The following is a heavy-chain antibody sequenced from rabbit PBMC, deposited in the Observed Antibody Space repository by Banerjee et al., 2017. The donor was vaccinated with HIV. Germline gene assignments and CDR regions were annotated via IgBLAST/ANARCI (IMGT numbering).Heavy chain of an antibody. Sequence: QEQLVESGGGLVTPGASLTLTCTASGFTISSSYWICWVRQAPGKGLEWIACILAGSSGSTYYASWAKGRFTISKTSSTTVTLQMTSLTAADTATYFCARGYNYDDSGNWDGFDPWGQGTLVTVS. CDR3: ARGYNYDDSGNWDGFDP. J-gene: IGHJ2*01. V-gene: IGHV1S45*01. CDR2: ILAGSSGST. CDR1: GFTISSSYW. D-gene: IGHD2-1*01.